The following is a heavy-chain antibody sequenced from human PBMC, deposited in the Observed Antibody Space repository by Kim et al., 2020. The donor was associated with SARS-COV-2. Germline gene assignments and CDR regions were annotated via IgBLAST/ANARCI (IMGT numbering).Heavy chain of an antibody. CDR1: GGTFSSYA. CDR3: ARDLGYRYGQHRRWFDP. J-gene: IGHJ5*02. V-gene: IGHV1-69*13. D-gene: IGHD5-18*01. Sequence: SVKVSCKASGGTFSSYAISWVRQAPGQGLEWMGGIIPIFGTANYAQKFQGRVTITADESTSTAYMELSSLRSEDTAVYYCARDLGYRYGQHRRWFDPWGQGTLVTVSS. CDR2: IIPIFGTA.